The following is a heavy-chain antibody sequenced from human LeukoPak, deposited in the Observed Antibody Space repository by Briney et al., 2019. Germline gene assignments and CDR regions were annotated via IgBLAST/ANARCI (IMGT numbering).Heavy chain of an antibody. CDR2: ISTGGKT. J-gene: IGHJ4*02. V-gene: IGHV3-23*01. D-gene: IGHD1-26*01. Sequence: GASLRLSCAASGFTFRTYAMSWVRQAPGKGLGWVSAISTGGKTYYADSVKGRFTISRDNSKNTLYLQMNSLRAEDTAVYYCAKGKQWELPFDYWGQGTLVTVSS. CDR1: GFTFRTYA. CDR3: AKGKQWELPFDY.